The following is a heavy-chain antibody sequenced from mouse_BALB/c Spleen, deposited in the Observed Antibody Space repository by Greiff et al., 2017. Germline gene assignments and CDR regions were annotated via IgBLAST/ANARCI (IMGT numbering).Heavy chain of an antibody. CDR3: ARTGTVYAMDY. CDR1: GFTFSSYA. J-gene: IGHJ4*01. CDR2: ISSGGSYT. V-gene: IGHV5-9-4*01. D-gene: IGHD4-1*01. Sequence: EVQLVESGGGLVKPGGSLKLSCAASGFTFSSYAMSWVRQSPEKRLEWVAEISSGGSYTYYPDTVTGRFTISRDNAKNTLYLEMSSLRSEDTAMYYCARTGTVYAMDYWGQGTSGTVSS.